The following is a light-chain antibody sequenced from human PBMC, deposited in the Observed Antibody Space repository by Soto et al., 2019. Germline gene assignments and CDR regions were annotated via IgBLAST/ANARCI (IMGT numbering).Light chain of an antibody. Sequence: ETVMTQSPATLSLCPGERATLSCRASQTINNDLVWYQQRPGQAPRLLIYGASSRATGIPVRFSASGSGTDFTLTISSLEPEDFAVYYCQHRNNWPLTFGGGTKVDIK. V-gene: IGKV3-11*01. J-gene: IGKJ4*01. CDR3: QHRNNWPLT. CDR2: GAS. CDR1: QTINND.